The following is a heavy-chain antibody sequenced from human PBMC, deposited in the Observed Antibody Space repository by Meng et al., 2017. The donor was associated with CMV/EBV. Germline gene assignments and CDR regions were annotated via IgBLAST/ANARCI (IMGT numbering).Heavy chain of an antibody. CDR2: IFSHDEK. CDR1: GFSLSNARMG. D-gene: IGHD7-27*01. V-gene: IGHV2-26*01. J-gene: IGHJ4*02. CDR3: SLIIGNLTVDY. Sequence: SAPTLVKPTATLTLTCTVSGFSLSNARMGVSWIRQPPGKALEWLAHIFSHDEKSYSTSLKSRLTISKETTNSQVVLTMTNIDTVDTATYYCSLIIGNLTVDYWGQGTLVTVSS.